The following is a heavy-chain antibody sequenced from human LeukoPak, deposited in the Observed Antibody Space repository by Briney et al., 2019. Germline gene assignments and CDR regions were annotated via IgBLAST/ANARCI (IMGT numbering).Heavy chain of an antibody. D-gene: IGHD6-19*01. CDR2: IISKTDGGTT. Sequence: GGSLRLSCAASGFAFSDAWMNWVRQAPGKGLEWVGRIISKTDGGTTDYAAPVKGRFTISRDDSKNTLCLQMSSLKTEDTAVYYSAKYSSGSFDSWGQGTLVTVSS. V-gene: IGHV3-15*01. CDR3: AKYSSGSFDS. CDR1: GFAFSDAW. J-gene: IGHJ4*02.